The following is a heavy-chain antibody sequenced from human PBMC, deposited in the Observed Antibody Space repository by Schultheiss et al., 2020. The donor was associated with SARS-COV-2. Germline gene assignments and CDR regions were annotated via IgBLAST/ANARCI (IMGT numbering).Heavy chain of an antibody. CDR3: ARGAGLLWFRELARLYYFDY. V-gene: IGHV4-34*01. D-gene: IGHD3-10*01. CDR1: GGSFSGYY. CDR2: INHSGST. J-gene: IGHJ4*02. Sequence: TLSLTCAVYGGSFSGYYWSWIRQPPGKGLEWIGEINHSGSTNYNPSLKSRVTISVDTSKNQFSLKLSSVTAADTAVYYCARGAGLLWFRELARLYYFDYWGQGTLVTVSS.